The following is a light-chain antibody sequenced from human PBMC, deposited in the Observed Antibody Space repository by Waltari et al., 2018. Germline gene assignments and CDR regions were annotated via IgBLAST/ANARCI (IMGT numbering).Light chain of an antibody. CDR1: SSNIGSNY. V-gene: IGLV1-47*01. Sequence: QSVLTQPPSASGTPGQRFTISCSGSSSNIGSNYVPWYQQHPGAAPKLLIYRNNQRPSGVPDRFSGSKSGTSASLAISGLRSEDEADYYCAAWDDSLRGVFGGGTKLTVL. J-gene: IGLJ3*02. CDR3: AAWDDSLRGV. CDR2: RNN.